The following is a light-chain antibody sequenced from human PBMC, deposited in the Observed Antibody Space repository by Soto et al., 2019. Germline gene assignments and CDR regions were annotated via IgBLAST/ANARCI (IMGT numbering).Light chain of an antibody. CDR1: PSVSSR. CDR2: GAS. J-gene: IGKJ1*01. Sequence: EIAMTQSPATLSVSPWERVTLSCRASPSVSSRLAWYQQKPGQSPRLLIYGASGRAAGVAERFSGSGSGTQFTLTISRLEPEDFAVYYCQYYDTSRTFAQGTKVDIK. CDR3: QYYDTSRT. V-gene: IGKV3D-15*01.